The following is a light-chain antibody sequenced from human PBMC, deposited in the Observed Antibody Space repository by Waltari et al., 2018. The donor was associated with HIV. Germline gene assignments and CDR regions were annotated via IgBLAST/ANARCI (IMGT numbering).Light chain of an antibody. CDR3: QQYNIRPRGNT. V-gene: IGKV3-15*01. CDR2: GAA. J-gene: IGKJ2*01. CDR1: QGVGSN. Sequence: DIVKTQSPAILSVSPGERVTLSCRASQGVGSNLAWYQQKVGQAPRLLIYGAATRAAEIPVRFSGSGSGTDFTLTIDSLQSEDFATYYCQQYNIRPRGNTFGQGTKLQIK.